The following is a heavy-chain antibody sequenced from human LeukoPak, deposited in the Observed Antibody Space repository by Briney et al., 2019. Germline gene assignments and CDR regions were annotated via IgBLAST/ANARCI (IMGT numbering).Heavy chain of an antibody. J-gene: IGHJ5*02. Sequence: SETLSLTCTVSGGSISSYYWSWIRQPPGKGLEWIGYIYYSGSTNDNPSLKSRVTISVDTSKNQFSLKLSSVTAADTAVYYCAREAVNWFDPWGQGTLVTVSS. V-gene: IGHV4-59*01. CDR1: GGSISSYY. CDR3: AREAVNWFDP. CDR2: IYYSGST.